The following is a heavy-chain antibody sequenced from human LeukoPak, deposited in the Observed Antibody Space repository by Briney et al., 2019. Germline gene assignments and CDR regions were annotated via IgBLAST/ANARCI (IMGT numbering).Heavy chain of an antibody. V-gene: IGHV3-33*06. CDR3: AKATYYYDSSGYDY. CDR1: GFTFSSYG. D-gene: IGHD3-22*01. Sequence: GGSLRLSCAASGFTFSSYGMHWVRQAPGKGLEWVAVIWYDGSNKYYADFVKGRFTISRDNSKNTLYLQMNSLRAQDTAVYYCAKATYYYDSSGYDYWGQGTLVTVSS. J-gene: IGHJ4*02. CDR2: IWYDGSNK.